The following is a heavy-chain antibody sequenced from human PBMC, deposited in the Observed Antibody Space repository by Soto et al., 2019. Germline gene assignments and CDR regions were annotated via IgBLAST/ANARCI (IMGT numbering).Heavy chain of an antibody. J-gene: IGHJ1*01. Sequence: SVKVSCKASGGTLSRYAIRWVRQAPGQGLEWMGAIIPIFGTANYAQKFQGRVTITADESTSTAYMELSSLRSEDTAVYYCASGTTVVTRDFQHWGQGTLVTVSS. CDR2: IIPIFGTA. D-gene: IGHD4-17*01. V-gene: IGHV1-69*13. CDR1: GGTLSRYA. CDR3: ASGTTVVTRDFQH.